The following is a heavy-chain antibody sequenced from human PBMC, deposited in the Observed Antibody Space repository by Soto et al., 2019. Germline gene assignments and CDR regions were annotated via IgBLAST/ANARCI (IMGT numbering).Heavy chain of an antibody. J-gene: IGHJ4*02. V-gene: IGHV1-18*01. CDR1: GYGFKNYG. CDR2: ISTYSGDT. Sequence: QVQLVQSGAEVKRPGASVKVSCKTSGYGFKNYGISWVRQAPGQGLEWMGWISTYSGDTDYAQMFQARITMTTDTSTSTVHMELRSLTLGDTDVYYCARGWDYTDYYGDFWGQGTLVTVSS. CDR3: ARGWDYTDYYGDF. D-gene: IGHD1-26*01.